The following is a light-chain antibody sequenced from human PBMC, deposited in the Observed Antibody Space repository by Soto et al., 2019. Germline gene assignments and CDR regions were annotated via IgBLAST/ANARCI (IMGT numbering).Light chain of an antibody. V-gene: IGKV3-11*01. CDR3: QQRSNWPLT. CDR2: DAS. J-gene: IGKJ3*01. CDR1: QSVSSY. Sequence: EIVLPQSPATLYLSPGGRATLSCRASQSVSSYLAWYQHKPGQAPRLLIYDASNRAAGIPARFSGSGSGTDFTLTISSLEPEDFAVYYCQQRSNWPLTFGPGTKVDI.